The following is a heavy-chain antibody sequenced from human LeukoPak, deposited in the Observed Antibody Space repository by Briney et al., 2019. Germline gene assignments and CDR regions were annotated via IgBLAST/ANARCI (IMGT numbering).Heavy chain of an antibody. CDR2: IYYSGST. CDR1: GGSISSSSYY. J-gene: IGHJ5*02. D-gene: IGHD6-13*01. V-gene: IGHV4-39*07. Sequence: PSETLSLTCTVSGGSISSSSYYWGWIRQPPGKGLEWIGSIYYSGSTYYNPSLKSRVTISVDTSKNQFSLRLSSVTAADTAVYYCARRGIAAAGNWFDPWGQGTLVTVSS. CDR3: ARRGIAAAGNWFDP.